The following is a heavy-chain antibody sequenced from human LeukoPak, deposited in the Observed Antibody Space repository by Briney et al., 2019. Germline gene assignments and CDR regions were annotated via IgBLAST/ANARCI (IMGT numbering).Heavy chain of an antibody. CDR1: GGSISSYY. CDR3: ARVRTNDHGMDV. V-gene: IGHV4-59*01. J-gene: IGHJ6*02. CDR2: IYYSGST. D-gene: IGHD2-8*01. Sequence: ETLSLTCTVSGGSISSYYWSWIRQPPGKGLEWIGYIYYSGSTNYNPSLKSRVTISVDTSKNQFSLKLSSVTAADTAVYYCARVRTNDHGMDVWGQGTTVTVSS.